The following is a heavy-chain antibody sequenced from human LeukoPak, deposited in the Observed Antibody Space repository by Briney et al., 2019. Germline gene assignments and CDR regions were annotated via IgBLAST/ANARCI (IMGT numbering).Heavy chain of an antibody. D-gene: IGHD5-18*01. CDR1: GYPFRSYV. J-gene: IGHJ4*02. CDR3: ARDGYDADGYLDY. CDR2: INPANGNT. V-gene: IGHV1-3*01. Sequence: ASVKVSCKASGYPFRSYVIHWLRQAPGQNLEWIGWINPANGNTKYSRNFQGRVTITRDTSASVVYMELGSLTYEDTAVYFCARDGYDADGYLDYWGQGALVPVSS.